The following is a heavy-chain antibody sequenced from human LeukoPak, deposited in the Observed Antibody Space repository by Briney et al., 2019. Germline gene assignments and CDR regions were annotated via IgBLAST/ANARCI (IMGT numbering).Heavy chain of an antibody. V-gene: IGHV5-51*01. D-gene: IGHD4-17*01. CDR3: ARLYGHYFDY. J-gene: IGHJ4*02. Sequence: GESLKISCKGSGYTFSSSWIGWVRQMPGIGLEWMGFFYPAGSDTRYSPSFQGQVSISVDKSISTAYLQWSSLKASDTAMYYCARLYGHYFDYWGQGTLVTVSS. CDR1: GYTFSSSW. CDR2: FYPAGSDT.